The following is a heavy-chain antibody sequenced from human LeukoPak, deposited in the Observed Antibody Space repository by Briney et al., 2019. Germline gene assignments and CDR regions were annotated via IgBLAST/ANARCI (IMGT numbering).Heavy chain of an antibody. Sequence: GGSLRLSCAASGFTFSSYAMHWVRQAPGKGLEWVSVINSGGSAYYADSVKGRFTISRDNSKNTLYLQMNSLRAEDTAVYYCAGRSVSSRSGDFDYWGQGTLVTVSS. CDR3: AGRSVSSRSGDFDY. D-gene: IGHD6-25*01. V-gene: IGHV3-53*01. CDR1: GFTFSSYA. J-gene: IGHJ4*02. CDR2: INSGGSA.